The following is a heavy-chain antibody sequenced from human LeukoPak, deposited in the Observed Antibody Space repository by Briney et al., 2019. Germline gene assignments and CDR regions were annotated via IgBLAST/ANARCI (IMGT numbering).Heavy chain of an antibody. CDR3: ARQAGYSTGWYGGYYFDH. V-gene: IGHV1-18*01. J-gene: IGHJ4*02. Sequence: GGSVKVSCKASGYTFTSYGISWVRQAPGQGPEWMGWIAVYNGDTKFLQKFQGRVTLTTDASTNTAYMELRSLTSDDTAVYYCARQAGYSTGWYGGYYFDHWGQGTPVTVSA. CDR1: GYTFTSYG. D-gene: IGHD6-19*01. CDR2: IAVYNGDT.